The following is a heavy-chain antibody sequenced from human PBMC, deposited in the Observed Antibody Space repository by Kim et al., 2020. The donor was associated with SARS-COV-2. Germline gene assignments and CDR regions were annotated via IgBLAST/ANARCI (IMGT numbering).Heavy chain of an antibody. Sequence: SVKVSCKASGGTFSSYAISWVRQAPGQGLEWMGGIIPIFGTANYAQKFQGRVTITADESTSTAYMELSSLRSEDTAVYYCASSVLPGDYYGMDVWGQGTTVTVSS. CDR3: ASSVLPGDYYGMDV. D-gene: IGHD2-15*01. CDR1: GGTFSSYA. CDR2: IIPIFGTA. V-gene: IGHV1-69*13. J-gene: IGHJ6*02.